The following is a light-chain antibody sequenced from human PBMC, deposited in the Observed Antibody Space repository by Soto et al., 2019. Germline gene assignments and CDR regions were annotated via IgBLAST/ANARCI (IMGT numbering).Light chain of an antibody. CDR2: EVS. V-gene: IGLV2-23*02. CDR1: SSDVGSYNL. J-gene: IGLJ2*01. Sequence: QSVLTQPASVSGSPGQSITISCTGTSSDVGSYNLVSWYQQHPSKAPKLMIYEVSKRPSGVSNRFSGSKSGNTASLTISGLQAEDEADYYCCSYAGSSTLYVVFGGGTKLTVL. CDR3: CSYAGSSTLYVV.